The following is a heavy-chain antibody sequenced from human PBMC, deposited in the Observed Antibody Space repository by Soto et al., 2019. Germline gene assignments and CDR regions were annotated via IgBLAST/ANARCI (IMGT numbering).Heavy chain of an antibody. CDR2: IYSGGST. J-gene: IGHJ4*02. CDR1: GLDVSGNY. V-gene: IGHV3-53*01. CDR3: ARGYLYSI. Sequence: GGSLRLSCAVSGLDVSGNYMTWVRQAPGKGLEWVSVIYSGGSTYYAGSVKGRFTISRDNAKNFLYLQRNSLRVEDTGLYYCARGYLYSIGGQGILVTVSS. D-gene: IGHD6-13*01.